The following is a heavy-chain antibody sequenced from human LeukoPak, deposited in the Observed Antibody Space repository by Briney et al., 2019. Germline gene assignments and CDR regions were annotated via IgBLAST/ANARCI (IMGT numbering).Heavy chain of an antibody. CDR2: ISSTSSYI. CDR3: ASGSTLDY. D-gene: IGHD3-10*01. J-gene: IGHJ4*02. V-gene: IGHV3-21*03. CDR1: GFTFSSYT. Sequence: GGSLRLSCAASGFTFSSYTMNWVRQAPGKGLEWVSSISSTSSYIDYAESVKGRFTISRDNDKNSVYLEMNTLRAEDTALYYCASGSTLDYWGQGTLVTVSS.